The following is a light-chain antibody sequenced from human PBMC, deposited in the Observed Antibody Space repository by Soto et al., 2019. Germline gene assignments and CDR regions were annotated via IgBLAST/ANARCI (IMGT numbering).Light chain of an antibody. CDR2: DVS. J-gene: IGLJ2*01. CDR1: SSDVGGYNY. V-gene: IGLV2-14*03. Sequence: QSALTQPASVSGSPGQSITISCTGTSSDVGGYNYVSWYQHHPGKAPKLMIYDVSNRPSGVSNRFSGSKSDNTASLTISGLQAEDEADYYCSSYATSSILVVFGGGTKLTVL. CDR3: SSYATSSILVV.